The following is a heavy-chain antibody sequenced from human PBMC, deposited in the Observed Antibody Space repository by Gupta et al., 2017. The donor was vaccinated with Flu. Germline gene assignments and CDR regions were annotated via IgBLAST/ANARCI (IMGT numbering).Heavy chain of an antibody. V-gene: IGHV2-70*01. CDR3: ARQFHYPTTGYYYGSMHDAFDI. J-gene: IGHJ3*02. CDR1: GFSLSTSGMC. CDR2: SEWVDET. Sequence: QVTLRESGPALVQPTQPLTLPCSFSGFSLSTSGMCVSWIRHPPGKALEWLALSEWVDETYYTPSPKTRLSISKGTSESQVVLTLTNTDPVDTATYFCARQFHYPTTGYYYGSMHDAFDIWGQGIVVTVSS. D-gene: IGHD3-22*01.